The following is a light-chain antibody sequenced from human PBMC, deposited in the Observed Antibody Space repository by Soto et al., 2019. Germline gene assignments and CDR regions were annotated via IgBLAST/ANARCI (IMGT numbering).Light chain of an antibody. Sequence: VLTQSPVTLSLSPGDRATLSCRASQSVSSLLAWYQQKPGQAPRLLVYGASNRATGIPARFSGSESGTDFTITISSLEPEDFGVYYCHQRSNWPPSFGPGTTVDVK. CDR3: HQRSNWPPS. CDR2: GAS. V-gene: IGKV3-11*01. CDR1: QSVSSL. J-gene: IGKJ3*01.